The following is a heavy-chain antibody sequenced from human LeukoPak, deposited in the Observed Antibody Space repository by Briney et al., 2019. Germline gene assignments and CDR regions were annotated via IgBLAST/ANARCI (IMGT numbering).Heavy chain of an antibody. V-gene: IGHV3-9*01. Sequence: GGSLRLSCEASGFTFDDYAMHWVRQAPGKGLEWVPGISWNGGSIAYADSVMGRFTISRDNAKKSLHLEVNSLRLEDTALYYCARDIVAHSVYEFDYWGQGTLVTVSS. J-gene: IGHJ4*02. CDR2: ISWNGGSI. CDR3: ARDIVAHSVYEFDY. CDR1: GFTFDDYA. D-gene: IGHD5/OR15-5a*01.